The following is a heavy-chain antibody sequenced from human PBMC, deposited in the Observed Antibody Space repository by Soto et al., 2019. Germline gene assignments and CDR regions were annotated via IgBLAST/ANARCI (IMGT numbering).Heavy chain of an antibody. J-gene: IGHJ4*02. D-gene: IGHD1-26*01. Sequence: ATLSLTCTVSGGSISSYYWSWIRQPPGKGLEWIGYIYYSGSTNYNPSLKSRVTISVDTSKNQFSLKLSSVTAADTAVYYCARGVVGATPPFFDYWGQRTLVTVSS. CDR3: ARGVVGATPPFFDY. V-gene: IGHV4-59*01. CDR1: GGSISSYY. CDR2: IYYSGST.